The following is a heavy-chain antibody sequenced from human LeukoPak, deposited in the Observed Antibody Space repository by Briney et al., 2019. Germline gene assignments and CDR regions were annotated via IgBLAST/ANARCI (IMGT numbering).Heavy chain of an antibody. CDR3: ARDQRGHVEIAL. Sequence: GGSLRLSCAASGFTVSSNYMSWVRQAPGKGLEWVSVIYSGGSTYYADSVKGRFTISRDNSKNTLYLQMNSLRAEDTAVYYCARDQRGHVEIALWGQGTLVTVSS. J-gene: IGHJ4*02. D-gene: IGHD5-24*01. CDR2: IYSGGST. CDR1: GFTVSSNY. V-gene: IGHV3-53*01.